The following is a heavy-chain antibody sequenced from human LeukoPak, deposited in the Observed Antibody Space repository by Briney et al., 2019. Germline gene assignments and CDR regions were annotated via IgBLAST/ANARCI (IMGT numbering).Heavy chain of an antibody. V-gene: IGHV5-51*01. Sequence: GESLKISCKGSGYDFATYWIGWVRQMPGKGLEWVGIIYPADSDTRYSPSFQGHVTISADKSISTAYLQWSSLKASDTAMYYCARHTPERYYMDVWGKGTTVTVSS. J-gene: IGHJ6*03. CDR1: GYDFATYW. CDR3: ARHTPERYYMDV. D-gene: IGHD1-1*01. CDR2: IYPADSDT.